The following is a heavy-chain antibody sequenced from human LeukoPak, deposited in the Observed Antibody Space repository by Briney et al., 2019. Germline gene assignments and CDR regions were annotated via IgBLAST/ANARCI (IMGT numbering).Heavy chain of an antibody. CDR1: GFIFSNYA. J-gene: IGHJ4*02. D-gene: IGHD3-9*01. V-gene: IGHV3-23*01. CDR3: AKWGDYDVLTGYYVSDF. CDR2: ISGRSDNT. Sequence: GASLRLSCAASGFIFSNYAMYWVRQAPGKGLEWVSAISGRSDNTYYADSVKGRFTLSRDSSKNTLYLQMNSLRADDTAVYYWAKWGDYDVLTGYYVSDFWVQGTLVTVSS.